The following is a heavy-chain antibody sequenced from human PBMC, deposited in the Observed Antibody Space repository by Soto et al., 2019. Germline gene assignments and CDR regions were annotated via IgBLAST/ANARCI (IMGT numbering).Heavy chain of an antibody. CDR2: IWYDGSNK. CDR3: ARDHHYYDSSGYYYSY. V-gene: IGHV3-33*01. CDR1: GFTFSSYG. J-gene: IGHJ4*02. D-gene: IGHD3-22*01. Sequence: QVQLVESGGGVVQPGRSLRLSCAASGFTFSSYGMHWVRQAPGKGMEWVAVIWYDGSNKYYADSVKGRFTISRDNSKNTLYLQIHSLRAEDTAVYYCARDHHYYDSSGYYYSYWGQGTLVTVSS.